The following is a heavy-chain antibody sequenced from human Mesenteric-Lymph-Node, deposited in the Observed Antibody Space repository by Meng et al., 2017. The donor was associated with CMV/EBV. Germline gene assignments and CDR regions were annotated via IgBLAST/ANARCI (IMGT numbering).Heavy chain of an antibody. D-gene: IGHD3-22*01. CDR2: ITWDGGST. Sequence: GGSLRLSCAASGFTFDDYTMHWVRQVPGKGLEWVALITWDGGSTYYADSVKGRFTISRDNSKNTLYLQMNSLRAEDTAVYYCARDGGTMIVVESPLDYWGQGTLVTVSS. J-gene: IGHJ4*02. CDR3: ARDGGTMIVVESPLDY. V-gene: IGHV3-43*01. CDR1: GFTFDDYT.